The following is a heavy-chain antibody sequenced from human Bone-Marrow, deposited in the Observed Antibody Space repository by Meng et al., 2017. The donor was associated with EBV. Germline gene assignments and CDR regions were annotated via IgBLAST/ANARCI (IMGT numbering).Heavy chain of an antibody. V-gene: IGHV4-4*03. CDR2: IWHGGNT. J-gene: IGHJ4*02. D-gene: IGHD5-24*01. CDR3: ARGNAYNVPSFDY. Sequence: QVQLQESGPALVKPPGTLSLPCAVSGASISGSNWWSWVRQPPGKGLEWIGEIWHGGNTNYNPSLKSRVTISVDKSGNQFSLNLNSVTAADTAVYYCARGNAYNVPSFDYWGQGTLVTVSS. CDR1: GASISGSNW.